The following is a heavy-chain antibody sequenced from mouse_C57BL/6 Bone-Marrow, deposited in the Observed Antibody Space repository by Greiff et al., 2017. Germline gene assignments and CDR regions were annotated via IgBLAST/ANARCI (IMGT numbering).Heavy chain of an antibody. Sequence: EVKLVESGGDLVKPGGSLKLSCAASGFTFSSYGMSWVRQTPDKRLEWVATISSGGSYTYYPDSVKGRFTISRDNAKNPLYLQMSSLKSEDTAMYYCARHDSSGYDWYFDVWGTGTTVTVSS. CDR2: ISSGGSYT. V-gene: IGHV5-6*01. CDR1: GFTFSSYG. D-gene: IGHD3-2*02. J-gene: IGHJ1*03. CDR3: ARHDSSGYDWYFDV.